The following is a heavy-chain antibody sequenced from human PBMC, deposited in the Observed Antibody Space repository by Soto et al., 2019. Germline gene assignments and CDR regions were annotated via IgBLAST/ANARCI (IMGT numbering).Heavy chain of an antibody. J-gene: IGHJ3*02. D-gene: IGHD2-21*02. CDR3: ARGIAYCGGDCYSAPHAFDI. V-gene: IGHV1-46*01. CDR2: INPAGGST. CDR1: GYTFTSYY. Sequence: SVKVSCKASGYTFTSYYMHWVRQAPVQGLEWMGIINPAGGSTNYAQKFQGRVTMTRDTSTSTVYMQLSSLRSEDTAVYYCARGIAYCGGDCYSAPHAFDIWGQGTMVTVSS.